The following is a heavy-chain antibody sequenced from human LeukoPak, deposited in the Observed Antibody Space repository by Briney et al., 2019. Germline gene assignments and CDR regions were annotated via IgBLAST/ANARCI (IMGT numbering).Heavy chain of an antibody. V-gene: IGHV3-30-3*01. D-gene: IGHD5-12*01. CDR3: ARSRTVSGYDYVY. CDR2: ISYDGSNK. CDR1: EFTLSSYA. Sequence: GGSLRLSCAASEFTLSSYAMHWVRQAPGKGLEGLALISYDGSNKYYADSVKGRFTISRDNSKNTLYLQMNSLRAEDTAVYYCARSRTVSGYDYVYWGQGTLVTVSS. J-gene: IGHJ4*02.